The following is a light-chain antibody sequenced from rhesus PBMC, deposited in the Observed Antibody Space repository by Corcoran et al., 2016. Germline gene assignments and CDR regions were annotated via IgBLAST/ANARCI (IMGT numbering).Light chain of an antibody. Sequence: DIQMSQSPSSLSASVGDRVTITCRASQGISSYLNWYQQKPGKAPKLLIYYASSLASGVPSRFSGSGSGTEFTLTISSLQPEDFATYYCQQGNSNPLTFGGGTKVELK. V-gene: IGKV1-32*02. J-gene: IGKJ4*01. CDR1: QGISSY. CDR3: QQGNSNPLT. CDR2: YAS.